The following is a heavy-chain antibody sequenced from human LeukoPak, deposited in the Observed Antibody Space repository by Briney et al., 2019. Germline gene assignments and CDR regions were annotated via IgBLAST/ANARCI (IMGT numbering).Heavy chain of an antibody. CDR2: IKQDGSEK. Sequence: GGSLRLSCAASGFTFNSYWMSWVRQAPGKGLEWVANIKQDGSEKYYVDSVKGRFTISRDNAKNSLYLQMNSLRAEDTAVYYCARDYYYDSSGYMPFDYWGQGTLVTVSS. V-gene: IGHV3-7*01. CDR1: GFTFNSYW. D-gene: IGHD3-22*01. CDR3: ARDYYYDSSGYMPFDY. J-gene: IGHJ4*02.